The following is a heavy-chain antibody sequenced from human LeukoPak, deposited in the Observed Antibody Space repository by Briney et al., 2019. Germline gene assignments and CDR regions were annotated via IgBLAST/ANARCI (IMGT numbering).Heavy chain of an antibody. Sequence: SVKVSCKASGYTFTSYGISWVRQAPGQGLEWMGRIIPILGIANYAQKFQGRVTITADKSTSTAYMELSSLRSEDTAVYYCAYYCGGDCYSIDYWGQGTLVTVSS. CDR1: GYTFTSYG. CDR3: AYYCGGDCYSIDY. CDR2: IIPILGIA. V-gene: IGHV1-69*04. D-gene: IGHD2-21*02. J-gene: IGHJ4*02.